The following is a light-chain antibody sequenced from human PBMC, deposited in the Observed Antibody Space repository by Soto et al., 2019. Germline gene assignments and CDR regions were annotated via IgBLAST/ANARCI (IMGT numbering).Light chain of an antibody. CDR3: SSFTNRFTFV. CDR1: RSDVGAYNY. CDR2: EVT. Sequence: QSVLTQPASVSGSPGQSIAISCTGTRSDVGAYNYVSWYQQHPGKAPKLMISEVTNRPSGVSDRFSGSKSGNTASLTISGLQAEDEAHYHCSSFTNRFTFVFGTGTKVTVL. V-gene: IGLV2-14*01. J-gene: IGLJ1*01.